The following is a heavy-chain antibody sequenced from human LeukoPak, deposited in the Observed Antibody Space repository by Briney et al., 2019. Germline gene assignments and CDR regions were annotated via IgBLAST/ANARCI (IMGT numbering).Heavy chain of an antibody. J-gene: IGHJ5*02. D-gene: IGHD6-19*01. V-gene: IGHV4-34*01. CDR2: INHSGST. CDR3: ASHFCGWYPAFGWFDP. Sequence: SETLSLTCAVYGGSFSGYYWSWIRQPPGKGLEWIGEINHSGSTNYNPSLKSRVTISVDTSKNQFSLKLSSVTAADTAVYYCASHFCGWYPAFGWFDPWGQGTLVTVSS. CDR1: GGSFSGYY.